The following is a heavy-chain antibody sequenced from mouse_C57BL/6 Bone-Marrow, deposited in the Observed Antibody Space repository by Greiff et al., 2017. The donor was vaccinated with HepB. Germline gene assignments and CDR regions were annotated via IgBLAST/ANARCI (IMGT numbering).Heavy chain of an antibody. J-gene: IGHJ3*01. Sequence: EVKLVDSGGGLVQSGRSLRLSCATSGFTFSDFYMEWVRQAPGKGLEWIAASRNKANDYTTEYSASVKGRFIVSRDTSQSILYLQMNALRAEDTAIYYCARDGPYFGAYWGQGTLVTVSA. CDR3: ARDGPYFGAY. CDR1: GFTFSDFY. D-gene: IGHD2-10*01. V-gene: IGHV7-1*01. CDR2: SRNKANDYTT.